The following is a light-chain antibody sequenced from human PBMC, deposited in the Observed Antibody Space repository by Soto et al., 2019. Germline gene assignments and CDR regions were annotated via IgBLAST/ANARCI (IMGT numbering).Light chain of an antibody. Sequence: EIVMTQSPATLSVSPGERATLSCRASQSVSSNLAWYQQKPGQAPRLLIYGASTRATGIPARFSGSGSGTEFPLTISSLQSEDFAVYYCQQYNNWPPLTFGGGTKVVIK. V-gene: IGKV3-15*01. CDR3: QQYNNWPPLT. CDR2: GAS. CDR1: QSVSSN. J-gene: IGKJ4*01.